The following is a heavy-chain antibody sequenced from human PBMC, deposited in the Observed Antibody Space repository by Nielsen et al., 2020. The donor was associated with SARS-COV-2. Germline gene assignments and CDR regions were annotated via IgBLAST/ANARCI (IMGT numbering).Heavy chain of an antibody. CDR2: ISSSSSYI. Sequence: GGSLRLSCAASGFTFSSYGMHWVRQAPGKGLEWVSSISSSSSYIYYADSVKGRFTISRDNAKNSLYLQMNSLRAEDTAVYYCARDRVGAVAPNGWFDPWGQGTLVTVSS. D-gene: IGHD6-19*01. V-gene: IGHV3-21*01. CDR1: GFTFSSYG. J-gene: IGHJ5*02. CDR3: ARDRVGAVAPNGWFDP.